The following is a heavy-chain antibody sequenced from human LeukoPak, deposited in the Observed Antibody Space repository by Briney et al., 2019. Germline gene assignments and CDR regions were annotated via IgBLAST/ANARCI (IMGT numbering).Heavy chain of an antibody. CDR3: AKDSGHYYGSVDAFDI. CDR2: ISYDGSNK. Sequence: GGSLRLSCAASGFTFSSYGMHWVRQAPGKGLEWVAVISYDGSNKYYADSVKGRFTISRDNSKNTLYLQMNSLRAEDTAVYYCAKDSGHYYGSVDAFDIWGQGTMVTVSS. V-gene: IGHV3-30*18. CDR1: GFTFSSYG. D-gene: IGHD3-10*01. J-gene: IGHJ3*02.